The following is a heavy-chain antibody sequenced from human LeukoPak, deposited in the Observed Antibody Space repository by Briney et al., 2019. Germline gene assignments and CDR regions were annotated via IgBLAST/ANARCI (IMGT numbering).Heavy chain of an antibody. V-gene: IGHV4-4*07. J-gene: IGHJ4*02. CDR3: ASAGHYYDSSGQYYFDY. CDR1: GGSISSYY. CDR2: IYTSGST. Sequence: SETLSLTCTVSGGSISSYYWSWIRQPAGKGLEWIGRIYTSGSTNYNPSLKSRVTMSVDTSKNQFSLKLSSVTAADTAVYYCASAGHYYDSSGQYYFDYWGQGTLVTVSS. D-gene: IGHD3-22*01.